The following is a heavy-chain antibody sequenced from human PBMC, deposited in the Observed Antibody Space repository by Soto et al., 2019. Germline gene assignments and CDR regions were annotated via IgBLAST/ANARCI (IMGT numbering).Heavy chain of an antibody. CDR1: GGSITSGNSYA. CDR3: ARAVAPYFGTWFDP. J-gene: IGHJ5*02. D-gene: IGHD3-10*01. CDR2: ISHTGST. V-gene: IGHV4-30-2*01. Sequence: KASETLSLTCSVSGGSITSGNSYAGSWLRQPPGKGREWIGSISHTGSTSYYPSLKSRLTMSVDKSKNQFSLRLSSVTAADMAVYYRARAVAPYFGTWFDPWGQGILVTVSS.